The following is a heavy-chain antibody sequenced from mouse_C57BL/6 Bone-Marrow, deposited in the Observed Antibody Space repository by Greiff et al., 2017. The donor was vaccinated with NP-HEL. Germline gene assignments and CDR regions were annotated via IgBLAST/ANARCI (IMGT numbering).Heavy chain of an antibody. CDR3: ARRGYDYGYAMDY. J-gene: IGHJ4*01. CDR2: FHPYNDDT. D-gene: IGHD2-4*01. V-gene: IGHV1-47*01. CDR1: GYTFTTYP. Sequence: LVESGAELVKPGASVKMSCKASGYTFTTYPIEWMKQNHGKSLEWIGNFHPYNDDTKYNEKFKGKATLTVEKSSSTVYLELSRLTSDDSAVYYCARRGYDYGYAMDYWGQGTSVTVSS.